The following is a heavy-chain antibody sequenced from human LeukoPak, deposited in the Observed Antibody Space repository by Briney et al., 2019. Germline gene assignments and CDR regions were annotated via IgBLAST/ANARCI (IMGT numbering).Heavy chain of an antibody. Sequence: TGGSLRLSCAASGFTFSNFGMHWVRQAPGKGLEWVSAISGSGGSTYYADSVKGRFTISRDNSKNTLYLQMNSLRAEDTAVYYCANEVPEYDSSGYYYYEYFQHWGQGTLVTVSS. J-gene: IGHJ1*01. D-gene: IGHD3-22*01. CDR3: ANEVPEYDSSGYYYYEYFQH. CDR1: GFTFSNFG. CDR2: ISGSGGST. V-gene: IGHV3-23*01.